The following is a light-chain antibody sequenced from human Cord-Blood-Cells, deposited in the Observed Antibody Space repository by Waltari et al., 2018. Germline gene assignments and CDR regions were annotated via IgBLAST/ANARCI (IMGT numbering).Light chain of an antibody. Sequence: EIQLTQYPSTLSASVRDRVTITCRASQSISSWLAWYHQKPGKAPKLLIYKASSLESGGPSRFSGSGSGTEFTLTISSLQPDDFATYYCQQYNSYPYSFGQGTKLEIK. CDR2: KAS. CDR1: QSISSW. J-gene: IGKJ2*03. V-gene: IGKV1-5*03. CDR3: QQYNSYPYS.